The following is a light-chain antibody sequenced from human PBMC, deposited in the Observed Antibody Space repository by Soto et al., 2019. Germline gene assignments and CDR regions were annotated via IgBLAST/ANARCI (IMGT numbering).Light chain of an antibody. V-gene: IGLV1-40*01. CDR3: QSYDKSLSDSAV. CDR2: GNT. J-gene: IGLJ1*01. Sequence: QSVLTQPPSVSGAPGQNVTISCTGTFSNIGAGNDVHWYRHLPGTAPRLLIFGNTNRPSGVPDRFSGSRSGTAASLAITGLQTEDEADYYCQSYDKSLSDSAVFGTGTKLTVL. CDR1: FSNIGAGND.